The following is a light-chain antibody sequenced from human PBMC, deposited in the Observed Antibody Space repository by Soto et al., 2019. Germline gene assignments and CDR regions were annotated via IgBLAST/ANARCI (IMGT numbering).Light chain of an antibody. CDR2: GDS. V-gene: IGLV3-21*02. Sequence: YELTQPPSVSVAPGQTASITCGGNNIGSKSVQWYQQKPGQAPVLVVYGDSDRPSGIPERFSGSKSGNTATLTISRVEAGDEADYYCQVWAGSSDEVFGGGTKVTVL. CDR1: NIGSKS. J-gene: IGLJ2*01. CDR3: QVWAGSSDEV.